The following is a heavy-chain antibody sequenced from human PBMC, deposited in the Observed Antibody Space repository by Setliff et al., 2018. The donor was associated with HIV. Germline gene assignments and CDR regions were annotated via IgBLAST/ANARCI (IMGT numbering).Heavy chain of an antibody. CDR3: ANGGSGGQFDH. Sequence: ASVKVSCKASGGTFSSYAISWVRQAPGQGPEWMGWINLVTGKTAYLQKFQGRVIITRDTSASTAFMEMSSLRSEDTAVYFCANGGSGGQFDHWGQGTLVTVSS. CDR2: INLVTGKT. V-gene: IGHV1-3*01. CDR1: GGTFSSYA. D-gene: IGHD3-16*01. J-gene: IGHJ4*02.